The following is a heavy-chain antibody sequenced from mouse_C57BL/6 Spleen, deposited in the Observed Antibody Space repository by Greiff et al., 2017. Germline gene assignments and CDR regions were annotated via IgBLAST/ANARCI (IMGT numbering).Heavy chain of an antibody. J-gene: IGHJ2*01. CDR2: ISSGSSTI. CDR1: GFTFSDYG. D-gene: IGHD1-1*01. V-gene: IGHV5-17*01. CDR3: AREDGSYFDY. Sequence: LVESGGGLVKPGGSLKLSCAASGFTFSDYGMHWVRQAPEKGLEWVAYISSGSSTIYYADTVKGRFTISRDNAKNTLFLQMTSLRSEDTAMYYCAREDGSYFDYWGQGTTLTVSS.